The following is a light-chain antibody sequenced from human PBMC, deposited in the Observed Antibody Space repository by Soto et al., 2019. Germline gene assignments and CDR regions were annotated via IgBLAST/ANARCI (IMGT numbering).Light chain of an antibody. Sequence: QSALTQPPSASGSFGQSVTISCTGTSSDVGGYNYVSWYQQHPGKAPKLMIYEVSERPSGVPDRFSGSKSGNTASLTVSGLXADDEADYYCSSYSGTNYHYVFGTGTKLTVL. J-gene: IGLJ1*01. V-gene: IGLV2-8*01. CDR2: EVS. CDR1: SSDVGGYNY. CDR3: SSYSGTNYHYV.